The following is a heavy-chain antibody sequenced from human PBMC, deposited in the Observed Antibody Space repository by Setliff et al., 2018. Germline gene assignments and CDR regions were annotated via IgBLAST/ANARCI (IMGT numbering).Heavy chain of an antibody. V-gene: IGHV1-69*05. J-gene: IGHJ6*03. D-gene: IGHD5-18*01. CDR1: GGTFSSYG. CDR3: AREGVDTRSSTDYRYYMDV. CDR2: TIPIFGST. Sequence: ASVKVSCKASGGTFSSYGISWVRQAPGQGLEWMGGTIPIFGSTNYAQKFQDRVTIITDESTSTAYMELRSLRTEDTAVYYCAREGVDTRSSTDYRYYMDVWGKGTTVTVAS.